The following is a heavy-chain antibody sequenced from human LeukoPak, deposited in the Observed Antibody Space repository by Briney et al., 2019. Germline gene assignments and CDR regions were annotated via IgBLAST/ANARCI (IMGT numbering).Heavy chain of an antibody. CDR3: ARSVGADAIDY. CDR2: ILYDGSNK. V-gene: IGHV3-30*02. D-gene: IGHD1-26*01. J-gene: IGHJ4*02. Sequence: GGSLRLSCAASGFTFSSYDMHWVRQAPGKGLEWVAFILYDGSNKYYADSVKGRFTISRDNSKNTLYLQMNSLRAEDTAVYYCARSVGADAIDYWGQGTLVTVSS. CDR1: GFTFSSYD.